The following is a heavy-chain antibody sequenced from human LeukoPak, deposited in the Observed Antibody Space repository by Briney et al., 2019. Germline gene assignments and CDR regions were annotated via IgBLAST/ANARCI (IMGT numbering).Heavy chain of an antibody. J-gene: IGHJ4*01. CDR2: INHSGST. D-gene: IGHD2-15*01. V-gene: IGHV4-34*01. CDR1: GGSFSGYY. Sequence: SETLSLTCAVYGGSFSGYYWSWIRQPPGKGREWIGEINHSGSTNYNPSLKSRVTISVDTSKNQFSLKLSSVTAADTAVYYCARVEPALSGPVDYWGQEPWSPSPQ. CDR3: ARVEPALSGPVDY.